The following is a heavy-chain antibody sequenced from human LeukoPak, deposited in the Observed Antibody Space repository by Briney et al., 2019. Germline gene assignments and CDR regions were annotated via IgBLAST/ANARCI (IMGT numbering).Heavy chain of an antibody. CDR1: GFTFSSYS. D-gene: IGHD1-26*01. CDR2: ISSSSSYI. V-gene: IGHV3-21*01. Sequence: GGSLRLSCAASGFTFSSYSMNWVRQAPGKGLEWVSSISSSSSYIYYADSVKGRFTISRDNAKNSLYLQMNSLRAEDTAVYYCARDGPKVGATLQPYWGQGTLVTVSS. J-gene: IGHJ4*02. CDR3: ARDGPKVGATLQPY.